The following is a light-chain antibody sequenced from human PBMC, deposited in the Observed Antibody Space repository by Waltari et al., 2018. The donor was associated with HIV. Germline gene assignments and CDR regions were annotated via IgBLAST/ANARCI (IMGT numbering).Light chain of an antibody. J-gene: IGKJ4*01. CDR1: QNVLNY. V-gene: IGKV3-11*01. Sequence: EIVLTQSPATLSLSPGEGATLSCKASQNVLNYIAWYQLKPGQVPRLLVHDASKRATGVPVRFSGSGSETNFTLTISGLESEDVAIYYCQQREAWPPTFGGGTKVEIK. CDR2: DAS. CDR3: QQREAWPPT.